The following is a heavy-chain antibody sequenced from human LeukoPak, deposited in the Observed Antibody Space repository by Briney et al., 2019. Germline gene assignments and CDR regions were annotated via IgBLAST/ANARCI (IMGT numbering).Heavy chain of an antibody. Sequence: GGSLRLSCAASGFTFSSYWMHWVRQAPGKGLVWVSRINSDGSSTSYADSVKGRFTISRDNAENTLYLQMNSLRAEDTAVYYCAREGATIYGYFDYWGQGTLVTVSS. CDR1: GFTFSSYW. V-gene: IGHV3-74*01. J-gene: IGHJ4*02. D-gene: IGHD5-24*01. CDR2: INSDGSST. CDR3: AREGATIYGYFDY.